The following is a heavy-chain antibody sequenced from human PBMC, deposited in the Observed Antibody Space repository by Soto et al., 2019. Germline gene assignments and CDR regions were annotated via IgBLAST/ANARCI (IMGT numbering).Heavy chain of an antibody. J-gene: IGHJ5*01. CDR3: TARPNDPHANYRFDP. CDR2: INHSGRV. Sequence: WETLALTCAVYGGSFSGHSWTWIRQSPGEGLEWIGDINHSGRVNYSPSLKSRVTITLDTSKKQFSLTLSAVTAADKAMYYCTARPNDPHANYRFDPWGQGTLVTVPS. V-gene: IGHV4-34*01. CDR1: GGSFSGHS. D-gene: IGHD3-16*02.